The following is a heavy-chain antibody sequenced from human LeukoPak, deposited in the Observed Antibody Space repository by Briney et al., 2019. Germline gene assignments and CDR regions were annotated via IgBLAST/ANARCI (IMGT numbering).Heavy chain of an antibody. CDR1: GAYISNYY. J-gene: IGHJ3*01. D-gene: IGHD3-22*01. CDR3: ATLSSGASFDV. Sequence: SETQSLTGTVCGAYISNYYWTWVRQPAAQGLEWIGRLHASESTIYNPSLRGRVTMSIDTSKAQLSLTLTSVTAADSAIYYCATLSSGASFDVWGQGTVVTVSS. V-gene: IGHV4-4*07. CDR2: LHASEST.